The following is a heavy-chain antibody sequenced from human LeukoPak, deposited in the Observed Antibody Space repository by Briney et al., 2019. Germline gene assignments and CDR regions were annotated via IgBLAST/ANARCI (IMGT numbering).Heavy chain of an antibody. V-gene: IGHV4-34*01. CDR2: INHSGST. Sequence: SETLSLTCALYGGSFSGYYWSWIRQPPGKGLEWIGEINHSGSTNYNPSLKSRVTISVDTSKNQFSLKLSSVTAADTAVYYCARVHLRYFDWLLFPSYFDYSGQGTLVTVSS. CDR1: GGSFSGYY. CDR3: ARVHLRYFDWLLFPSYFDY. D-gene: IGHD3-9*01. J-gene: IGHJ4*02.